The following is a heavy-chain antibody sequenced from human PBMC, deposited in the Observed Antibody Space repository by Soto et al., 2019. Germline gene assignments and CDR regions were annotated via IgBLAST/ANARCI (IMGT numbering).Heavy chain of an antibody. CDR3: ARDRGIAAAGLFDY. CDR1: GFTFSSYG. D-gene: IGHD6-13*01. Sequence: QVQLVESGGGVVQPGRSLRLSCAASGFTFSSYGMHWVRQAPGEGLEWVAVIWYDGSNKYYADSVKGRFTISRDNSKNTLYLQMNSLRAEDTAVYYCARDRGIAAAGLFDYWGQGTLVTVSS. J-gene: IGHJ4*02. V-gene: IGHV3-33*01. CDR2: IWYDGSNK.